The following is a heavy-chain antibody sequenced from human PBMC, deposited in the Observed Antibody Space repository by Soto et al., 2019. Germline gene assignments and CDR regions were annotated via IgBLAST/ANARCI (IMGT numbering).Heavy chain of an antibody. CDR1: GFTLSSYS. V-gene: IGHV3-48*02. J-gene: IGHJ4*02. Sequence: EVQLVESGGGLVQPGGSLRLSCAATGFTLSSYSMHWVRQAPGKGLEWVSYISGSGGTIYYADSVKGRFTNTRDNAKNSLSVQMNSLRDEDTAVYFCARETGLRSSGWSYYFDFWGQGTLVTVSS. CDR2: ISGSGGTI. CDR3: ARETGLRSSGWSYYFDF. D-gene: IGHD6-19*01.